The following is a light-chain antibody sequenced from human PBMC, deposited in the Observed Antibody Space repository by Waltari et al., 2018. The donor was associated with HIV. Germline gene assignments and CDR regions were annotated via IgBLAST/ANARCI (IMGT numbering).Light chain of an antibody. CDR3: QSYDSGRRV. J-gene: IGLJ3*02. Sequence: QSVLTQPPSVSGAPGQRVTISCTGHRSNIGAGYALHWYQQLPGTAPKLVIYDNFNRTSGVPDRFSGSKSGTSASLAITGLQAEDEADYYCQSYDSGRRVFGGGTKLAVL. CDR1: RSNIGAGYA. V-gene: IGLV1-40*01. CDR2: DNF.